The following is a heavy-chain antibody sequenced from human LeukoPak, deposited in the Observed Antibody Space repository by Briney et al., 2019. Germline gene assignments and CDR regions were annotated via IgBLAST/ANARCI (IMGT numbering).Heavy chain of an antibody. D-gene: IGHD3-22*01. V-gene: IGHV3-33*01. J-gene: IGHJ4*02. CDR1: GFTFSSYG. Sequence: GGSLRLSCAASGFTFSSYGVHWVRQAPGKGLEWVAVIWYDGSNKYYADSVKGRFTISRDNSKNTLYLQMNSLRAEDTAVYYCARDLWLSRYYFDYWGQGTLVTVSS. CDR3: ARDLWLSRYYFDY. CDR2: IWYDGSNK.